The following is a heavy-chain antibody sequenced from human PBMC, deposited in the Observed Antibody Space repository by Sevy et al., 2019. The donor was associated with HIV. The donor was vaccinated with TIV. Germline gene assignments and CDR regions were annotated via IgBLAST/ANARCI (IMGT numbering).Heavy chain of an antibody. CDR3: AGVAVSYCTNDCYHRFDY. Sequence: GGSLRLSCAVSGFSFSHYAFHWVRQAPGKGLEWVSLISYDGNYKYYADSVKGRFTISRDNSKNTLYLQMNSLRGNDTAVYYSAGVAVSYCTNDCYHRFDYWGQGALVTVSS. CDR2: ISYDGNYK. CDR1: GFSFSHYA. J-gene: IGHJ4*02. V-gene: IGHV3-30-3*01. D-gene: IGHD2-8*01.